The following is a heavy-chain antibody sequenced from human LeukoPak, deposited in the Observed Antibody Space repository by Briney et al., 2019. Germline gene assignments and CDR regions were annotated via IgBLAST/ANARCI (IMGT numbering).Heavy chain of an antibody. J-gene: IGHJ5*02. D-gene: IGHD2-2*01. V-gene: IGHV3-23*01. Sequence: GGSLRLSCAASGFTFSAFAMTWVRQAPGKAPEWVSSITGGANSVFYADSVKGRFTFSRDNSKNTLYLQMNSLRSEDTAVYYCARADCSSTSCYQFDPWGQGTLVTVSS. CDR1: GFTFSAFA. CDR3: ARADCSSTSCYQFDP. CDR2: ITGGANSV.